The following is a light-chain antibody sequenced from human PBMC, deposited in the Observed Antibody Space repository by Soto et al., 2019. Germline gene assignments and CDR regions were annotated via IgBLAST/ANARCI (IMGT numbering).Light chain of an antibody. V-gene: IGLV2-14*01. Sequence: QSALTQPASVSGSPGQSITISCTGTSSDVGGYNYVSWYQQHPGKAPKLMIYEVSNRPSGVSNRFSGSKSGNTASLTISGLQAEDEADYYCSSYTSSSHDVFGTGTKLTVL. CDR1: SSDVGGYNY. CDR2: EVS. CDR3: SSYTSSSHDV. J-gene: IGLJ1*01.